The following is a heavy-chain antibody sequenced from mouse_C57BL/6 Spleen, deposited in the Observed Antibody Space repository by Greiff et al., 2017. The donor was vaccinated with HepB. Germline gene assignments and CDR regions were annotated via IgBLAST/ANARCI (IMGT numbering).Heavy chain of an antibody. CDR1: GYAFSSSW. Sequence: QVQLKQSGPELVKPGASVKISCKASGYAFSSSWMNWVKQRPGKGLEWIGRIYPGDGDTNYNGKFKGKATLTADKSSSTAYMQLSSLTSEDSAVYFCARDDYGWYFDVWGTGTTVTVSS. CDR2: IYPGDGDT. J-gene: IGHJ1*03. D-gene: IGHD2-4*01. CDR3: ARDDYGWYFDV. V-gene: IGHV1-82*01.